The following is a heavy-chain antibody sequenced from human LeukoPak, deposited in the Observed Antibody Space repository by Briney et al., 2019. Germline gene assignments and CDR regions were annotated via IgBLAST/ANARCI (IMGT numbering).Heavy chain of an antibody. J-gene: IGHJ4*02. V-gene: IGHV1-2*02. Sequence: ASVKVSCKASGYTFTGYYMHWVRQAPGQGLEWMGWINPNSGGTDYAQKFQGRVTVTRDTSISTAYMELSRLRSDDTAVYYCASAFDYYDSSGYYQYDXWGQGTLVTVS. D-gene: IGHD3-22*01. CDR3: ASAFDYYDSSGYYQYDX. CDR2: INPNSGGT. CDR1: GYTFTGYY.